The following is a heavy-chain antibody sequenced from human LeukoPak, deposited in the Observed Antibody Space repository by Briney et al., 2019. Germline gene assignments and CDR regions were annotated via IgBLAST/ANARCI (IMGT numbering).Heavy chain of an antibody. D-gene: IGHD2-15*01. CDR2: ISSSSYI. J-gene: IGHJ4*02. Sequence: PGGSLRLSCAASGFTFSSYSMNWVRQAPGKGLEWVSSISSSSYIYYADSVKGRFTISRDNAKNSLYLQMNSLRAEDTAVYYCARCPGGSCYSEFDYWGQGTLVTVSS. V-gene: IGHV3-21*01. CDR3: ARCPGGSCYSEFDY. CDR1: GFTFSSYS.